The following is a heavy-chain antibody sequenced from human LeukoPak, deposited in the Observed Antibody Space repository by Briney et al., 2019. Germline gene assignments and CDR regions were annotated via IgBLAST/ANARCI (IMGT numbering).Heavy chain of an antibody. D-gene: IGHD1-1*01. CDR3: ATYLRTTGTYYFDY. V-gene: IGHV4-39*01. Sequence: SETLSLTCTVSGGSSGGSSRYWGWIRQPPGKGLEWIGSIYYSGNTYYNPSLKSRVTISVDTSKNQFSLKLSSVTAADTAVYYCATYLRTTGTYYFDYWGQGTLVTVSS. J-gene: IGHJ4*02. CDR2: IYYSGNT. CDR1: GGSSGGSSRY.